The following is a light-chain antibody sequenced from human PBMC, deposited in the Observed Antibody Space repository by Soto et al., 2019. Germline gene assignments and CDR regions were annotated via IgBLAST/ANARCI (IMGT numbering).Light chain of an antibody. J-gene: IGLJ1*01. Sequence: QSVLTQPPSTSASPGQSVTISCTGTSSYVGGYNYVSWYQHRPGKAPKLIIYEVYKRPSGVPDRFSGSKSGNTAALTVSGLQAEDEADYYCSSYVGTNSYVFGTGTKVTVL. CDR3: SSYVGTNSYV. V-gene: IGLV2-8*01. CDR1: SSYVGGYNY. CDR2: EVY.